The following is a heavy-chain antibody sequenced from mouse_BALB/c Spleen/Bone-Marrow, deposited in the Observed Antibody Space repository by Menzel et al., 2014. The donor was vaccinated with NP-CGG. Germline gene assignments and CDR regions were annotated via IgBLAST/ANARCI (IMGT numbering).Heavy chain of an antibody. J-gene: IGHJ2*01. D-gene: IGHD2-4*01. CDR1: GYSITSDYA. Sequence: VQLQQSGPGLVKPSQSLSLTCTVTGYSITSDYAWNWIRQFPGNKLEWMGYISYSGSSSYNPSLESRISITRDTSKTQFFLQLHSVTTEDTATYYCARYDYDVGYFDYWGQGTTLTVSS. CDR2: ISYSGSS. V-gene: IGHV3-2*02. CDR3: ARYDYDVGYFDY.